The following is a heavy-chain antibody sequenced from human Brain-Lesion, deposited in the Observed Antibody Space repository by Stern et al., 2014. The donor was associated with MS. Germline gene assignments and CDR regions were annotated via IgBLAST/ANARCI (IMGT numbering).Heavy chain of an antibody. Sequence: QVQLVESGPGLVKPSQTLSLTCTVSGGSISNSGYYWTWHRPHPGMGLEGIGYIYHSGSAFYNPSLKSRITISVDTSKNQFSLKLSSVTAADTAVYYCARDVGPYFGELTDYYYSGMDVWGQGTTVTVSS. CDR3: ARDVGPYFGELTDYYYSGMDV. J-gene: IGHJ6*02. D-gene: IGHD3-10*01. CDR2: IYHSGSA. CDR1: GGSISNSGYY. V-gene: IGHV4-31*03.